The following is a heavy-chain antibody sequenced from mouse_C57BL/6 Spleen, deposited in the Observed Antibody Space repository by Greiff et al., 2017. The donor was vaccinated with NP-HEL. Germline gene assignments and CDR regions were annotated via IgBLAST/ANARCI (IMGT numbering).Heavy chain of an antibody. V-gene: IGHV1-55*01. CDR2: IYPGSGST. D-gene: IGHD1-1*01. CDR1: GYTFTSYW. CDR3: ARRGNYYGSRGAMDY. Sequence: QVQLKQPGAELVKPGASVKMSCKASGYTFTSYWITWVKQRPGQGLEWIGDIYPGSGSTNYNEKFKSKATLTVDTSSSTAYMQLSSLTSEDSAVYYCARRGNYYGSRGAMDYWGQGTSVTVSS. J-gene: IGHJ4*01.